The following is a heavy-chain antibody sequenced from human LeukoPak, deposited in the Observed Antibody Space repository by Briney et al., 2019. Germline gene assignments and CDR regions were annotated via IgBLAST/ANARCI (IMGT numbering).Heavy chain of an antibody. Sequence: GGSLRLSCAASGFTFSSYAMSWVRQAPGKGLEWVSAISGSGGSTYYADSVKGRFTISRDNSKNTLYLQMNSLRAEDTAVYYCAKDPPGVPAATPLTYYYYYMDVWGKGTTVTVSS. CDR1: GFTFSSYA. J-gene: IGHJ6*03. CDR3: AKDPPGVPAATPLTYYYYYMDV. V-gene: IGHV3-23*01. D-gene: IGHD2-2*01. CDR2: ISGSGGST.